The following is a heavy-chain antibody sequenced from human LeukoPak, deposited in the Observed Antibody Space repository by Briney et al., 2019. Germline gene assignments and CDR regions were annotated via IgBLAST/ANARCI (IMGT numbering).Heavy chain of an antibody. CDR1: GFTFSRYW. J-gene: IGHJ6*03. Sequence: GGSLRLSCAASGFTFSRYWMSWVRQAPGKGLEWVANIKQDGSEKDYVDSVKGRFTISRDNAKNSLFLQMNSLRPEDTAVFYCARDYGFGGNYMDVWGKGTTVTVSS. V-gene: IGHV3-7*01. CDR2: IKQDGSEK. CDR3: ARDYGFGGNYMDV. D-gene: IGHD3-16*01.